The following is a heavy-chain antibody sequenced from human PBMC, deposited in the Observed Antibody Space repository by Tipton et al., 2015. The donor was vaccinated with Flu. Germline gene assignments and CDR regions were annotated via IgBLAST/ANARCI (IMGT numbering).Heavy chain of an antibody. D-gene: IGHD3-9*01. CDR2: MNTDNGNT. CDR3: ARKVTSRDMYSDD. Sequence: QLVQSGAEVKRPGASVKVSCKASGYTFTSYDINWVRQATGQGLEWMGWMNTDNGNTGHAPKFQGRVTMTRNTSISTAYMELSTLRSDDTAIYYCARKVTSRDMYSDDWGQGTLVTVSS. J-gene: IGHJ4*02. V-gene: IGHV1-8*01. CDR1: GYTFTSYD.